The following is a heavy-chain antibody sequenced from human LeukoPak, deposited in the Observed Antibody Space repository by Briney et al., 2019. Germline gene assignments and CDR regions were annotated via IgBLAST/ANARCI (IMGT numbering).Heavy chain of an antibody. CDR3: TLYNF. CDR1: GYTFSNHE. D-gene: IGHD3/OR15-3a*01. J-gene: IGHJ4*02. CDR2: INGGNGDT. Sequence: ASVKVSCKASGYTFSNHEIHWVRQALGQSLEWMGGINGGNGDTKYSQELQGRVTISRDTSANTAYMELSSLRSEDMAVYYCTLYNFWGQGTLVTVSS. V-gene: IGHV1-3*03.